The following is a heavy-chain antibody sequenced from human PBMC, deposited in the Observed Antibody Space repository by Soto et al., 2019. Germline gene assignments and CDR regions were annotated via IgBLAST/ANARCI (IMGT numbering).Heavy chain of an antibody. D-gene: IGHD3-3*01. CDR1: GASVSDYV. J-gene: IGHJ4*02. V-gene: IGHV4-4*09. Sequence: SETLSLTCDVSGASVSDYVWSWIRQPPGKGLEWLGYMSSSGDSSSNPALKSRITISLDMSRNHVSLNLSPLPVADTAAYYCAKSSLTFFDGVVPHFDFWGPGTLVTVSS. CDR3: AKSSLTFFDGVVPHFDF. CDR2: MSSSGDS.